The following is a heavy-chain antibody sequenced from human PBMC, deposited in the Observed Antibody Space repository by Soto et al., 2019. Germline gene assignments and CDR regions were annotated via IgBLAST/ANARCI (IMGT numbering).Heavy chain of an antibody. Sequence: EVQLLDSGGGLVQPGWSLRLSCAASGFTFSSYAMSWVRQAPGKGLEWVSTISGSGGSAYYADSMKGRLTISRDNPKNTLYRQMNSLRADDTDVYYCAKESSSGWYFFDYWGQGTLVTVSS. CDR2: ISGSGGSA. CDR3: AKESSSGWYFFDY. CDR1: GFTFSSYA. V-gene: IGHV3-23*01. D-gene: IGHD6-19*01. J-gene: IGHJ4*02.